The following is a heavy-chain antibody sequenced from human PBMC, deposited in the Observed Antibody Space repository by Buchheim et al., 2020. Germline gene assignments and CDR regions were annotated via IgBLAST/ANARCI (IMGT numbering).Heavy chain of an antibody. V-gene: IGHV3-48*03. Sequence: EVQLVDSGGGLVQPGGSLRLSCAASGFTFSSYEMNWVRQAPGKGLEWVSYISSSGSTIYYADSVKGRFTISRDNAKNSLYLQMNSLRAEDTAVYYCARVLWFREFHWFDPWGQGTL. CDR3: ARVLWFREFHWFDP. J-gene: IGHJ5*02. CDR1: GFTFSSYE. D-gene: IGHD3-10*01. CDR2: ISSSGSTI.